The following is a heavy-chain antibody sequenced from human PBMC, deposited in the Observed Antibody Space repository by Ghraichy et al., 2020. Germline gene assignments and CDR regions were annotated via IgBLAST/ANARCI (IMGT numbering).Heavy chain of an antibody. CDR1: GGSISSDY. CDR3: ARDSTKEQWLVGGGGWFDP. V-gene: IGHV4-4*07. CDR2: IYTSGST. D-gene: IGHD6-19*01. J-gene: IGHJ5*02. Sequence: SETLSLTCTVSGGSISSDYWSWIRQPAGKGLEWIGRIYTSGSTNYNPSLKSRVTMSVDTSKNQFSLKLSSVTAADTAVYYCARDSTKEQWLVGGGGWFDPWGQGTLVTVSS.